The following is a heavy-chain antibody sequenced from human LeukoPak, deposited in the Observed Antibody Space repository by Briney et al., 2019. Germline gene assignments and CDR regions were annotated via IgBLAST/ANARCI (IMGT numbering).Heavy chain of an antibody. CDR1: GYTFTSYD. J-gene: IGHJ6*03. Sequence: ASVKVSCKASGYTFTSYDINWVRQATGQGLEWMGWMNPNSGNTGYAQKFQGSVTMTRNTSISTAYMELSSLRSEDTAVYYCARDYYDSSGYYYYYYYMDVWGKGTTVTVSS. CDR3: ARDYYDSSGYYYYYYYMDV. D-gene: IGHD3-22*01. CDR2: MNPNSGNT. V-gene: IGHV1-8*01.